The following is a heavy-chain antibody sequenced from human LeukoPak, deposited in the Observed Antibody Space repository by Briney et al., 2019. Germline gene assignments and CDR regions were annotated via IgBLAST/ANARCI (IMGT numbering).Heavy chain of an antibody. D-gene: IGHD1-26*01. CDR1: GFTFSSYA. Sequence: GGSLRLSCAASGFTFSSYAMSWVRQAPGKGLEWVSAISGSGGSTYYADSVKGRFTISRDNSKNTLYLQMHSRRARDTGVYFCAKDPYSGSYSHWFDPWGQGTLVTVSS. V-gene: IGHV3-23*01. J-gene: IGHJ5*02. CDR2: ISGSGGST. CDR3: AKDPYSGSYSHWFDP.